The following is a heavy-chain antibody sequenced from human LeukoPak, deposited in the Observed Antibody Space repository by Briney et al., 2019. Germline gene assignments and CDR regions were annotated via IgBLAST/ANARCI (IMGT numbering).Heavy chain of an antibody. J-gene: IGHJ4*02. CDR2: IYYSGST. V-gene: IGHV4-61*08. D-gene: IGHD5-12*01. Sequence: SSETLSLTCAVSGGSISSGGYSWSWIRQPPGKGLEWIGYIYYSGSTNYNPSLKSRVTISVDTSKNQFSLKLSSVTAADTAVYYCARQGTLRYSGFDSFDYWGQGTLVTVSS. CDR1: GGSISSGGYS. CDR3: ARQGTLRYSGFDSFDY.